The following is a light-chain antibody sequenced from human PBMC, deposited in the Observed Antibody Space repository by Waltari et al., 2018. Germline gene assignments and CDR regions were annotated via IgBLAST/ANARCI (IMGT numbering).Light chain of an antibody. CDR3: QAWDSSTSVV. J-gene: IGLJ2*01. CDR1: TLGDRY. CDR2: QET. Sequence: SYELTQPPSLSVSPGQTASLPCSGGTLGDRYASWYQQKPGQSPVLVIYQETRRPSGIPERFSGSTSGNTATLTISGTQAMDEGDYYCQAWDSSTSVVFGGGTKLTVL. V-gene: IGLV3-1*01.